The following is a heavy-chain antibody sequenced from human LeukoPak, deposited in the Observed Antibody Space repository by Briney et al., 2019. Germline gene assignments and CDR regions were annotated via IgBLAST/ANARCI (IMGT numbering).Heavy chain of an antibody. J-gene: IGHJ4*02. Sequence: PGGSLRLSCAASGFTFSSYAMSWVRQAPGKGLEWVSAISGSGGSTYYADSVKGRFTISRDNSKNTLYLQMNSLRAEDTAVYYCASADIRVAARQGGGYFDYWGQGTLVTVSS. CDR2: ISGSGGST. D-gene: IGHD6-6*01. V-gene: IGHV3-23*01. CDR1: GFTFSSYA. CDR3: ASADIRVAARQGGGYFDY.